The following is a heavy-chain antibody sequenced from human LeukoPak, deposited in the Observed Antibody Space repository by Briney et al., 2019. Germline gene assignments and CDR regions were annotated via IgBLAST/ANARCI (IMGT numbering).Heavy chain of an antibody. CDR3: AREACSGGDCTNFDY. Sequence: SETLSLTCAVYGESFSGYYWSWIRQTPGQGLEWIGEINDSETTSYNPSLKSRATISVDTSKNQFSLKLSSVTAADTAFYYCAREACSGGDCTNFDYWGQGTLVTVSS. D-gene: IGHD2-21*01. J-gene: IGHJ4*02. V-gene: IGHV4-34*01. CDR1: GESFSGYY. CDR2: INDSETT.